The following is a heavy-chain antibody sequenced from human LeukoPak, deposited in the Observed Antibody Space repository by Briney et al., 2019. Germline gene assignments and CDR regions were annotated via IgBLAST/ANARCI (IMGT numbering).Heavy chain of an antibody. CDR1: GGSISSYY. CDR2: ISYSGST. CDR3: ARVIADPYSFDS. V-gene: IGHV4-59*01. D-gene: IGHD6-13*01. J-gene: IGHJ4*02. Sequence: SEALSLTCTVSGGSISSYYWSWIRQPPGKGLEGIEYISYSGSTNYNPSLKSRVTISVDTSRNQFSLKLSSVTAAATAVYYCARVIADPYSFDSWGQGTLVTVSS.